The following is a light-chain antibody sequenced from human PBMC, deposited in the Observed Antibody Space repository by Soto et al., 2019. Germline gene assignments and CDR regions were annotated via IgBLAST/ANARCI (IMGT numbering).Light chain of an antibody. CDR2: DTN. Sequence: QTVVTQEPSLTVSPGGTVTLTCGSSTGAVTSGHFPYWFQQKPGQAPRTLIYDTNNKQSWTPARFSGSLLGGKAALTLSGAQPEDEAEYYCLLSYSGARVFGGGTQLTV. CDR1: TGAVTSGHF. CDR3: LLSYSGARV. V-gene: IGLV7-46*01. J-gene: IGLJ3*02.